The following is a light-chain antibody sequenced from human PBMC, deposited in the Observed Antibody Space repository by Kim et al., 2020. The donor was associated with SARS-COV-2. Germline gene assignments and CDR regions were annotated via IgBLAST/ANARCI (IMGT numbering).Light chain of an antibody. CDR1: QSLLQSTGYDY. CDR2: LGS. V-gene: IGKV2-28*01. Sequence: PASISCRSSQSLLQSTGYDYLDWYLQKPGQSPQLLIYLGSYRASGVPDRFSGSGSRTDFTLKISRVEAEDVGVYYCMQALQTPLTFDQGTKVDIK. CDR3: MQALQTPLT. J-gene: IGKJ1*01.